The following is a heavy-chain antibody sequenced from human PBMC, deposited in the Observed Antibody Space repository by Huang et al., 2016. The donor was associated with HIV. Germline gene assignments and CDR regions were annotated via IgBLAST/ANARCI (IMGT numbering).Heavy chain of an antibody. Sequence: QVHLQESGPGLVKPSETLSLTCTVSGGSVSSGDYYWSWVRQHPGKGLEWIAYAYYDGSTNYNPSLECRLSMSVDTSRNQFSLKLRSVTAADTAVYYCSRINYAKTTYYLDFDFWGQGTLVTVSS. CDR3: SRINYAKTTYYLDFDF. D-gene: IGHD3-22*01. CDR2: AYYDGST. J-gene: IGHJ4*02. CDR1: GGSVSSGDYY. V-gene: IGHV4-61*08.